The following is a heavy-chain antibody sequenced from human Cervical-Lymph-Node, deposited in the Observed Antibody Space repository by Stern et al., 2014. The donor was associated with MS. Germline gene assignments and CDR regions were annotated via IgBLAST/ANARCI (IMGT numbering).Heavy chain of an antibody. Sequence: QLQLQESGPGLVKPSQTLSLTCTVSGGSISSGGYYWSWIRQHPGKGLEWIGYIYYSGSTYYNPSLKSRVTISVDTSKNQFSLKLSSVTAADTAVYYCAREVRAYGDFYYFDYWGQGNLVTVSS. CDR3: AREVRAYGDFYYFDY. CDR1: GGSISSGGYY. D-gene: IGHD4-17*01. V-gene: IGHV4-31*03. CDR2: IYYSGST. J-gene: IGHJ4*02.